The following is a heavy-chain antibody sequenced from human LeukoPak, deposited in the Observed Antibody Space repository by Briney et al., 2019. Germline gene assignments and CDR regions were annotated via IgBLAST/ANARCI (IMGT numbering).Heavy chain of an antibody. Sequence: GGSLRLSCAASGFTFSSYSMNWVRQAPGKGLEWVSSISSSSSYIYYADSVKGRFTISRDNAKNSLYLQMNSLRAEDTAVYYCARGCGKAGSYYWALCYYYGMDVWGQGTTVTVSS. CDR1: GFTFSSYS. D-gene: IGHD1-26*01. J-gene: IGHJ6*02. CDR2: ISSSSSYI. CDR3: ARGCGKAGSYYWALCYYYGMDV. V-gene: IGHV3-21*01.